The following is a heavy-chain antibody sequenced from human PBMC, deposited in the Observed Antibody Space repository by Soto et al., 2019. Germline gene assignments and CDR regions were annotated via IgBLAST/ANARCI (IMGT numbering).Heavy chain of an antibody. Sequence: GGSLSLSCAASGFTFSSYGMHWVRQAPGKGLEWVAVIWYDGSNKYYADSVKGRFTISRDNSKNTLYLQMNSLRAEDTAVYYCARDPEPWLPILPETSGQKSSSGWYGLCDYWGQGTLVTVSS. D-gene: IGHD6-19*01. V-gene: IGHV3-33*01. J-gene: IGHJ4*02. CDR2: IWYDGSNK. CDR3: ARDPEPWLPILPETSGQKSSSGWYGLCDY. CDR1: GFTFSSYG.